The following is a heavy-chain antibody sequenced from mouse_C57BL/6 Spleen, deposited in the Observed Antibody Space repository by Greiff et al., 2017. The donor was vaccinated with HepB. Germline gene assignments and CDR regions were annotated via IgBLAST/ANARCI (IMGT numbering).Heavy chain of an antibody. V-gene: IGHV2-9-1*01. J-gene: IGHJ1*03. CDR3: ARHYYGSSHWYFDV. Sequence: QVQLQQSGPGLVAPSQSLSITCTVSGFSLTSYAISWVRQPPGKGLEWLGVIWTGGGTNYNSALKSRLSISKDNSKSQVFLKMNSLQTDDTARYYCARHYYGSSHWYFDVWGTGTTVTVSS. CDR1: GFSLTSYA. CDR2: IWTGGGT. D-gene: IGHD1-1*01.